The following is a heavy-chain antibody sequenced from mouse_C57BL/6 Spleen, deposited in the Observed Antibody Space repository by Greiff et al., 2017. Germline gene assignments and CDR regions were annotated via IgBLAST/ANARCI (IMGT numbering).Heavy chain of an antibody. CDR1: GYTFTSYW. CDR2: INPSNGGT. D-gene: IGHD2-4*01. V-gene: IGHV1-53*01. Sequence: QVQLQQPGTELVKPGASVKLSCKASGYTFTSYWMHWVEQRPGQGLEWMGNINPSNGGTNYNEKFKSKATLTVDKSSSTAYMQLSSLTSEDSAVYYFARSEDDYDFDYWGQGTTLTVSS. J-gene: IGHJ2*01. CDR3: ARSEDDYDFDY.